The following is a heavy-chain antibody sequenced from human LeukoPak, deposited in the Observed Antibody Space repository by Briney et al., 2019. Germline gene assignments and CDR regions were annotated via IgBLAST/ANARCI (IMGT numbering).Heavy chain of an antibody. J-gene: IGHJ4*02. V-gene: IGHV1-18*01. CDR3: ARDPPREWFGELLKRFDY. D-gene: IGHD3-10*01. Sequence: ASVKVSCKAPGYTFTSYGISWVRQAPGQGLEWMGWISAYNGNTNYAQKLQGRVTMTTDTSTSTAYMELRSLRSDDTAVYYCARDPPREWFGELLKRFDYWGQGTLVTVSS. CDR1: GYTFTSYG. CDR2: ISAYNGNT.